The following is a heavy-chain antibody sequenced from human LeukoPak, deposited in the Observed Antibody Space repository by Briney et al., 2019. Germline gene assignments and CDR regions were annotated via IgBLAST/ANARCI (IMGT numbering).Heavy chain of an antibody. CDR1: GYTFTGYY. CDR3: ARDRYYDFWSGSWDY. Sequence: ASVKVSCKASGYTFTGYYMHWVRQAPGQGLEWMGWINPNSGGTNYAQKFQGRVTMTRDTSISTAYMELSRLRSDDTAVYYCARDRYYDFWSGSWDYWGRGTLVTVSS. V-gene: IGHV1-2*02. J-gene: IGHJ4*02. CDR2: INPNSGGT. D-gene: IGHD3-3*01.